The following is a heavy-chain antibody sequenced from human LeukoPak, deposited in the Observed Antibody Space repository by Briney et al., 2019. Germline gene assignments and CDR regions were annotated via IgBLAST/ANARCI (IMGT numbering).Heavy chain of an antibody. CDR1: GFTFRSYI. J-gene: IGHJ6*03. CDR3: AKTKTVLFIYGPYRDYYYMDV. D-gene: IGHD4-17*01. V-gene: IGHV3-64*01. Sequence: PGGSLRLSCAASGFTFRSYILHWVRQAPGKALEHLSHISRDGDKGYYANPVKGRFTISRDNSKNTLYLQMDSLRPGDTGVYYCAKTKTVLFIYGPYRDYYYMDVWGKGTAVTVSS. CDR2: ISRDGDKG.